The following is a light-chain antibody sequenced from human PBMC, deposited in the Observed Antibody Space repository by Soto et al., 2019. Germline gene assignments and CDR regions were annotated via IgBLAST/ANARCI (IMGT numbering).Light chain of an antibody. CDR1: QDIKTY. V-gene: IGKV1-9*01. Sequence: IQLTQSPSSLSASVGDRVSITCRASQDIKTYLAWYQQKRGKAPKLLISGTFTLQSGVPSRFNGSGSGTDFTLTISRLQPEDFATYYCQHLNNYPPFTFGPGTKLDLE. CDR3: QHLNNYPPFT. CDR2: GTF. J-gene: IGKJ3*01.